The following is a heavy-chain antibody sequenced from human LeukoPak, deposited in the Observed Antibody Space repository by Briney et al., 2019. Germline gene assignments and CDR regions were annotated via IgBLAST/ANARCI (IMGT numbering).Heavy chain of an antibody. CDR1: GFTFSSYS. CDR2: ISSSSSTI. J-gene: IGHJ3*02. D-gene: IGHD1-26*01. CDR3: ARSPLEVGANSDAFDI. Sequence: GGSLRLSCAAPGFTFSSYSMNGVRKPPGKGLGGVSYISSSSSTIYYADSVKGRFTISRDNAKNSLYLQMNSLRAEDTAVYYCARSPLEVGANSDAFDIWGQGTMVTVSS. V-gene: IGHV3-48*01.